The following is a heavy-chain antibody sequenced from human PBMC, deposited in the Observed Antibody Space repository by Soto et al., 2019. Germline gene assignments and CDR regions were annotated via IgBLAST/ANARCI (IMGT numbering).Heavy chain of an antibody. CDR2: IIPIFGTA. D-gene: IGHD6-6*01. CDR1: GGTFSSYA. V-gene: IGHV1-69*12. Sequence: QVQLVQSGAEVKKPGSSVKVSCKASGGTFSSYAISWVRQAPGQGLEWMGGIIPIFGTANYAQKFQGRVTIPADESTSTAYMELSSLRSEDTAVYYCARERGSSRNYYYYGMDVWGQGTTVTVSS. J-gene: IGHJ6*02. CDR3: ARERGSSRNYYYYGMDV.